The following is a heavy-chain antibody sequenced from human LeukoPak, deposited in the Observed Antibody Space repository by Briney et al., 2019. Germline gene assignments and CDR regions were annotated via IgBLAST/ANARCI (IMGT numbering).Heavy chain of an antibody. D-gene: IGHD2-2*01. CDR1: GGTFSSYA. Sequence: SVKVSCKASGGTFSSYAISWVRQAPGQGLERMGGIIPIFGTANYAQKFQGRVTITADKSTSTAYMELSSLRSEDTAVYYCARVHCSSTSCYWGYYYYYMDVWGKGTTVTISS. J-gene: IGHJ6*03. CDR3: ARVHCSSTSCYWGYYYYYMDV. CDR2: IIPIFGTA. V-gene: IGHV1-69*06.